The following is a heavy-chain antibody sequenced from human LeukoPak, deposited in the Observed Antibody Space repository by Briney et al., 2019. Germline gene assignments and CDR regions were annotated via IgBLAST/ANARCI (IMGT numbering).Heavy chain of an antibody. CDR3: ARGRVAGTYVFDY. CDR2: IIPIFGTA. J-gene: IGHJ4*02. Sequence: RASVKVSCKASGDTFSSYATSWVRQAPGQGLEWMGGIIPIFGTANYAQKFQGRVTITADESTSTAYMELSSLRSEDTAVYYCARGRVAGTYVFDYWGQGTLVTVSS. D-gene: IGHD6-19*01. V-gene: IGHV1-69*13. CDR1: GDTFSSYA.